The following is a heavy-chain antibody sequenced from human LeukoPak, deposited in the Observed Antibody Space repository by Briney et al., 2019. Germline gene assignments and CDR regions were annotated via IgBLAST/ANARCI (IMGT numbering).Heavy chain of an antibody. V-gene: IGHV3-48*01. CDR3: ARCSSGSYYGDAFDI. CDR2: ISPSATTI. Sequence: PGGSLRLSCAASAFTFSGYSMNWVRKAPGKGLEWVSYISPSATTIYYADSVKGRFTISRDNAKNSLYLQMNSLRAEDTAVYYCARCSSGSYYGDAFDIWGQGTMVTVSS. D-gene: IGHD1-26*01. J-gene: IGHJ3*02. CDR1: AFTFSGYS.